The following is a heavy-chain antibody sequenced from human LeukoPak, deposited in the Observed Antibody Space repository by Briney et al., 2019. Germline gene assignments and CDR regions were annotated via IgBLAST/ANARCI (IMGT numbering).Heavy chain of an antibody. V-gene: IGHV3-9*01. CDR1: GFTFDDYA. D-gene: IGHD3-22*01. J-gene: IGHJ4*02. Sequence: GGSLRLSCAASGFTFDDYAMHWVRQAPGKGLEWVSSISWNSGSIGYADSVKGRFTISRDNAKNSLYLQMNSLRAEDTALYYCAKDMGPYYYDSSGYLYWGQGTLVTVSS. CDR3: AKDMGPYYYDSSGYLY. CDR2: ISWNSGSI.